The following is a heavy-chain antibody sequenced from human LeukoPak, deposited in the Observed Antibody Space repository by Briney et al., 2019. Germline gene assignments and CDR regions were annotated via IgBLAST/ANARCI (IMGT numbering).Heavy chain of an antibody. D-gene: IGHD3-22*01. CDR3: AGTTYYYDSSGYYSDAFDI. J-gene: IGHJ3*02. CDR2: IYSGGST. CDR1: GFTVSSNY. V-gene: IGHV3-66*01. Sequence: GGSLRLSCAASGFTVSSNYMSWVRQAPGKGLEWVSVIYSGGSTYYADSVKGRFTISRDNSKNALYLQMNSLRAEDTAVYYCAGTTYYYDSSGYYSDAFDIWGQGTMVTVSS.